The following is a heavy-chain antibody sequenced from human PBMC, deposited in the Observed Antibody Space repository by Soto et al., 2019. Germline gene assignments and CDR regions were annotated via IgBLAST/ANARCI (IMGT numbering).Heavy chain of an antibody. CDR2: IFPLTDIP. CDR3: ARGPLVVLNYFES. Sequence: QVQLVQSGTEVKKPGSSVKVSCKASGGTFRNYPINWVRQAPGQGLEWMGSIFPLTDIPDYAQNFQARLTINADKSTSTAYMEVSSLTSDDTAMYFCARGPLVVLNYFESWGQGTLVTVSS. CDR1: GGTFRNYP. V-gene: IGHV1-69*02. J-gene: IGHJ4*02.